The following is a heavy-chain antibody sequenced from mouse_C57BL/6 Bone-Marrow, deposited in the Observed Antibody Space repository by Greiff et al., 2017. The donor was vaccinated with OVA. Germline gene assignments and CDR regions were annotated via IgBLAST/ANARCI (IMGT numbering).Heavy chain of an antibody. CDR1: GFTFSDYY. Sequence: EVKLQESGGGLVQPGGSLRLSCAASGFTFSDYYMYWVRQTPEKRLEWVAYISNGGGSTYYPDTVKGRFTISRDNAKNTLYLQMSRLKSEDTAMYYCARLELGLDYWGQGTTLTVSS. D-gene: IGHD4-1*01. CDR3: ARLELGLDY. V-gene: IGHV5-12*01. J-gene: IGHJ2*01. CDR2: ISNGGGST.